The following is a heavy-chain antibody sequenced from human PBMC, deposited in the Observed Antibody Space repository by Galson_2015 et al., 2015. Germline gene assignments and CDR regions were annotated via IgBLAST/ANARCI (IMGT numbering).Heavy chain of an antibody. V-gene: IGHV3-30-3*01. Sequence: SLRLSCAASGFTFSSYAMHWVRQAPGKGLEWVAVISYDGSNKYYADSVKGRFTISRDNSKNTLYLQMNSLRAEDTAVYYCARDHRVVGATTGDYYYGMDVWGQGTTVTVSS. CDR2: ISYDGSNK. CDR1: GFTFSSYA. D-gene: IGHD1-26*01. CDR3: ARDHRVVGATTGDYYYGMDV. J-gene: IGHJ6*02.